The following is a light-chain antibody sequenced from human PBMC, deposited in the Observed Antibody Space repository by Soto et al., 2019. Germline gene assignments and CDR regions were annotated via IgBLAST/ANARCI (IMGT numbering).Light chain of an antibody. J-gene: IGKJ2*01. CDR2: GAS. V-gene: IGKV3-20*01. CDR3: QQYGRSLYT. Sequence: EIVLAQSPGTLSLSPGERATLSCRASQTVSSNYLAWYQQKPGQAPRLLISGASSRAPGIPDRFSGSGSGTDFTITISRLEPEDFAVYYCQQYGRSLYTFGQGTNLEI. CDR1: QTVSSNY.